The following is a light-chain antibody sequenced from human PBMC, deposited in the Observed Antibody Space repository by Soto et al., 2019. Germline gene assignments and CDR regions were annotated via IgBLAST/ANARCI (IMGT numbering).Light chain of an antibody. CDR1: SSSIGNNR. J-gene: IGLJ3*02. V-gene: IGLV1-44*01. CDR3: STWDDTLKGPV. CDR2: SNI. Sequence: QSVLTQPPSASGTPGQRVTISCSGTSSSIGNNRVNWYQQIPGTAPKLLIYSNIQRPSGVPDRFSGSKSGTSASLAITGLQSEDEADYYCSTWDDTLKGPVFGGATKVTVL.